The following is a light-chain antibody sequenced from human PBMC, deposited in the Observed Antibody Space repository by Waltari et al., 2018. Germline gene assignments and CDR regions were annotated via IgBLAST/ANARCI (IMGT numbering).Light chain of an antibody. V-gene: IGLV2-23*01. CDR2: EGS. CDR3: CSYTAGSTWV. Sequence: QSALTQPASVSGSPGQSITISCTGTSSDVGSYNLVSWYQQHTGKAPKLMIYEGSKRPSGVSNRFSGSKSGNTASLTISGLQAEDEVDYYCCSYTAGSTWVFGGGTKLTVL. J-gene: IGLJ3*02. CDR1: SSDVGSYNL.